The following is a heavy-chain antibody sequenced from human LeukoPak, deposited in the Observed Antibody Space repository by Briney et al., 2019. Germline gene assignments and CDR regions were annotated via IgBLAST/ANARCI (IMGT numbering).Heavy chain of an antibody. V-gene: IGHV3-23*01. CDR1: GFTFSSYA. Sequence: GGSLRLSCAASGFTFSSYAMSWVRQAPGKGLEWVSAISGSGGSTYYAASVKGRFTISRDNSKNTLYLQMNRMRAEDTAVYYCARDIVVVPAAIRHSSRASLDYWGQGTLVTVSS. CDR2: ISGSGGST. J-gene: IGHJ4*02. CDR3: ARDIVVVPAAIRHSSRASLDY. D-gene: IGHD2-2*01.